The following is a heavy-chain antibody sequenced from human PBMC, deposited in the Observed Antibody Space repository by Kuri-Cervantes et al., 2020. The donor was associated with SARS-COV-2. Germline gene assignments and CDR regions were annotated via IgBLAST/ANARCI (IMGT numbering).Heavy chain of an antibody. Sequence: GGSLRLSCAASGFTFSGYWMTWVRQAPGKGLEWVANIKEDGSQRYYVDSVKGRSTISRDNANSSLYLQMNYLGAGDTALYYCASLGSGKGAIDYWGQGTLVTVSS. J-gene: IGHJ4*02. CDR2: IKEDGSQR. V-gene: IGHV3-7*01. CDR1: GFTFSGYW. CDR3: ASLGSGKGAIDY. D-gene: IGHD6-25*01.